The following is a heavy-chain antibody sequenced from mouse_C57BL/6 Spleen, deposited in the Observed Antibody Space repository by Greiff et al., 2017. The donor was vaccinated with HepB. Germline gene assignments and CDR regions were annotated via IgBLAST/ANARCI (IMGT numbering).Heavy chain of an antibody. CDR1: GYAFSSYW. V-gene: IGHV1-80*01. CDR2: IYPGDGDT. D-gene: IGHD3-3*01. CDR3: ARGGRYYFDY. Sequence: VMLVESGAELVKPGASVKISCKASGYAFSSYWMNWVKQRPGKGLEWIGQIYPGDGDTNYNGKFKGKATLTADKSSSTAYMQLSSLTSEDSAVYFCARGGRYYFDYWGQGTTLTVSS. J-gene: IGHJ2*01.